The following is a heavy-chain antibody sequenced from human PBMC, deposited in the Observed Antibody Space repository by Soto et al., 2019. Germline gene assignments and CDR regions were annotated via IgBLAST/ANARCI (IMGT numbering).Heavy chain of an antibody. V-gene: IGHV5-51*01. CDR3: ARAYGGRFDY. J-gene: IGHJ4*02. CDR2: IYPSDSDT. Sequence: GESLKISCKGSGYRFTTNWIGWVRQMPGKGLEWMGIIYPSDSDTGYSPSFQGQVTISADKSISTAYLQWSSLKASDTAMYYCARAYGGRFDYWGQGTLVTVSS. D-gene: IGHD2-15*01. CDR1: GYRFTTNW.